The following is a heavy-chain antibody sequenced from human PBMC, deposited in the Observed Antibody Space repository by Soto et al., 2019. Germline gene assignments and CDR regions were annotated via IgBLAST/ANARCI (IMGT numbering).Heavy chain of an antibody. Sequence: QVQLMQSGAEVKKPGASVKVSCKASRYTFTRYAMHWVRQAPGQGLEWMGWINTGNGNTHYSQKFQGRVTFTRDASATTAYMALSSLTSEDTAVYFCARNVDWFDPWGQVTLVTVSS. CDR2: INTGNGNT. CDR1: RYTFTRYA. CDR3: ARNVDWFDP. V-gene: IGHV1-3*04. J-gene: IGHJ5*02.